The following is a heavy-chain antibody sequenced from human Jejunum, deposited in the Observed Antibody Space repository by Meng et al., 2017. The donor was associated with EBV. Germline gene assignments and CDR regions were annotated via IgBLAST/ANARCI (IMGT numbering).Heavy chain of an antibody. CDR1: GYTFTSSG. CDR3: ARVRPGGGWFDP. Sequence: QVQLVQSVSELKKPGASVKVSCKASGYTFTSSGINWVRQAPGQGLEWMGWINTNTGYPTYAQDFTGRFVFSLDTSVSTAYLQITSLSTEDNAVYYCARVRPGGGWFDPWGQGTLVTVSS. J-gene: IGHJ5*02. D-gene: IGHD2-8*02. CDR2: INTNTGYP. V-gene: IGHV7-4-1*02.